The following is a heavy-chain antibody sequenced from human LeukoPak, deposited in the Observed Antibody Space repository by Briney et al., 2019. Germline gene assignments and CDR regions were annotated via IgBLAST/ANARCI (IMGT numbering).Heavy chain of an antibody. J-gene: IGHJ5*02. V-gene: IGHV3-30*02. D-gene: IGHD5-12*01. CDR2: IRYDGSNK. Sequence: PGGSLRLSCAASGFSFSSYNMHWVRQAPGKGLEWVAFIRYDGSNKYYADSVKGRFTISRDNSKNTLYLQMNSLRAEDRAVYYCAKDISRSGYDDLRGFLVTYNWFVPPGEGGLVAVSS. CDR3: AKDISRSGYDDLRGFLVTYNWFVP. CDR1: GFSFSSYN.